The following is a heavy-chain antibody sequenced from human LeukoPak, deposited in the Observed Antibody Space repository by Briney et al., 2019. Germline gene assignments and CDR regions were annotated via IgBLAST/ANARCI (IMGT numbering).Heavy chain of an antibody. V-gene: IGHV4-59*01. Sequence: SETLSLTCTVSGGSISSYYWSWVRQPPGKGLEWIGYIYYSGSTNYNPSLKSRVTISVDTSKNQCSLKLSSVTAADTAVYYCASRGSGYRYFQHWGQGTLVTVSS. CDR1: GGSISSYY. CDR3: ASRGSGYRYFQH. D-gene: IGHD5-12*01. CDR2: IYYSGST. J-gene: IGHJ1*01.